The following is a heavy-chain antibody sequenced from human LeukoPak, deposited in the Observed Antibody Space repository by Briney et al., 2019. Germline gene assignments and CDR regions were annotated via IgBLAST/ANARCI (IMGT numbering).Heavy chain of an antibody. CDR3: AAPPVVTGYSDPFDY. CDR2: IIPIFGTA. V-gene: IGHV1-69*13. D-gene: IGHD3-9*01. Sequence: SVKVSCKASGGTFSSYAISWVRQAPGQGLEWMGGIIPIFGTANYAQKFQGRVTITADESTSTAYMELSRLRSEDTAVYYCAAPPVVTGYSDPFDYWGQGTLVTVSS. CDR1: GGTFSSYA. J-gene: IGHJ4*02.